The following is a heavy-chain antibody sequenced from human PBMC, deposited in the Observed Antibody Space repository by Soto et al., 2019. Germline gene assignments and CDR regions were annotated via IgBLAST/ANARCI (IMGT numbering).Heavy chain of an antibody. V-gene: IGHV3-23*01. J-gene: IGHJ4*02. Sequence: EVQLLESGGGLVQPGGSLRLSCAASGFTFSSYAMSWVRQAPGKGLEWVSAISGSGGSTYYADSGKGRFTISRDNSKNTMYLQMNSLRAEDTAVYYCAKAPGGSGYSRSLDYWGQGTLVTVSS. CDR3: AKAPGGSGYSRSLDY. CDR2: ISGSGGST. CDR1: GFTFSSYA. D-gene: IGHD3-3*01.